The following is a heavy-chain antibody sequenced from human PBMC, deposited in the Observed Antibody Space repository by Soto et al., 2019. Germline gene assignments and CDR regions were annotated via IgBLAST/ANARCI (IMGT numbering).Heavy chain of an antibody. CDR2: ISNDGSNK. J-gene: IGHJ4*02. V-gene: IGHV3-30*18. Sequence: QVHLVESGGGVVQPGRSLRLSCAASGFSFSTYGMHWVRQAPGKGLEWVAFISNDGSNKYYADSVKGRFTIPRDNSKNTLYLQMNSLKDEETAVYSCAKGFGNYWAFDYWGQGTLVTVSS. D-gene: IGHD1-26*01. CDR3: AKGFGNYWAFDY. CDR1: GFSFSTYG.